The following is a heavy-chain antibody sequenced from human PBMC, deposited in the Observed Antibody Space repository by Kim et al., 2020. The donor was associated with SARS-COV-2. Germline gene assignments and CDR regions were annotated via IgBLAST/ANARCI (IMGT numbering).Heavy chain of an antibody. J-gene: IGHJ5*02. CDR2: INHSGST. CDR1: GGSFSGYY. D-gene: IGHD3-10*01. Sequence: SETLSLTCAVYGGSFSGYYWSWIRQPPGKGLEWIGEINHSGSTNYNPSLKSRVTISVDTSKNQFSLKLSSVTAADTAVYYCARAGWYYGSGRRGWFDPWGQGTLVTVSS. V-gene: IGHV4-34*01. CDR3: ARAGWYYGSGRRGWFDP.